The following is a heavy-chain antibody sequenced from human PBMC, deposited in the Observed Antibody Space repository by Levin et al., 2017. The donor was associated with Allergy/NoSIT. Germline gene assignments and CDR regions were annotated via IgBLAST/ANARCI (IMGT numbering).Heavy chain of an antibody. Sequence: SETLSLTCAVSGYSISNGYYWGWIRQPPGKGLEWIGSIYYSGSTYYYPSLKSRVTISVDTSKNQFSLSLSSVTAADTAVYFCARVSRAVAGTGNFDYWGQGTLVTVSS. J-gene: IGHJ4*02. D-gene: IGHD6-19*01. CDR1: GYSISNGYY. CDR2: IYYSGST. CDR3: ARVSRAVAGTGNFDY. V-gene: IGHV4-38-2*01.